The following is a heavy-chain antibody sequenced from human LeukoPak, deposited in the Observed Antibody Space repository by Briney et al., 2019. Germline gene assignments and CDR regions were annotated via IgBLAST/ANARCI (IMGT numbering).Heavy chain of an antibody. J-gene: IGHJ6*03. V-gene: IGHV3-30*02. CDR3: AKGPKQLLIRRSVWAYMDV. CDR1: GFTFSSYG. CDR2: IRYDGSNK. D-gene: IGHD5-24*01. Sequence: GGSLRLSCAASGFTFSSYGMHWVRQAPGKGLEWVAFIRYDGSNKYYADSVKGRFTISRDNSKNTLYLQMNSPRAADTAVYYCAKGPKQLLIRRSVWAYMDVWGKGTTVTISS.